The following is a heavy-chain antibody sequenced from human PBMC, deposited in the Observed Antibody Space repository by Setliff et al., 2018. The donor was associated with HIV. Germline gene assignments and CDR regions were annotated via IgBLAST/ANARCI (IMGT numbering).Heavy chain of an antibody. CDR1: GGSISNYY. CDR2: SYHSGST. Sequence: NPSETLSLTCTVSGGSISNYYWSWIRQPPGKGLEWIGFSYHSGSTKYNPSLKSRVTISVDTSRNQFSLKLSSVTAADTAVYYCARSLSGDYYYGMDVWGQGTTVTVSS. J-gene: IGHJ6*02. CDR3: ARSLSGDYYYGMDV. V-gene: IGHV4-59*01. D-gene: IGHD3-10*01.